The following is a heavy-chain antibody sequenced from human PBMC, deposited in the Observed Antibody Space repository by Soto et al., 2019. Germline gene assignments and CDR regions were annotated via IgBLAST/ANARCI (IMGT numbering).Heavy chain of an antibody. V-gene: IGHV4-59*01. J-gene: IGHJ4*02. CDR3: ARDQNGSPHFDY. CDR2: IHYSGSA. Sequence: SETLSLTCTVSGGSISSYYWSWIRQPPGKGLEWIKYIHYSGSANYNPSLMSRVTISVDSSKNQFSLKLSSVTAADTAVYYCARDQNGSPHFDYWGQGTLVTVSS. CDR1: GGSISSYY. D-gene: IGHD1-26*01.